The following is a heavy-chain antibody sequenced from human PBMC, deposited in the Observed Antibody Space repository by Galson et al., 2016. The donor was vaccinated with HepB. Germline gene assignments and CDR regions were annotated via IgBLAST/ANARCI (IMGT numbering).Heavy chain of an antibody. CDR3: ARLSWQWLVPIFDY. D-gene: IGHD6-19*01. J-gene: IGHJ4*02. V-gene: IGHV3-53*01. CDR2: IHIGGST. Sequence: SLRLSCAASGFSVSSNYMSWVRQTPGKGLEWVSVIHIGGSTYYADPVKGRFTISRDNSKNTLYLQLNSLRAEDTAVYYCARLSWQWLVPIFDYWGQGTLVTVSS. CDR1: GFSVSSNY.